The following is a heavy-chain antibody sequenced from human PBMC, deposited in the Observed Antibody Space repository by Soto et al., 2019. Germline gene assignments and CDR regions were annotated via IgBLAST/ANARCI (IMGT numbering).Heavy chain of an antibody. CDR2: IIPIFGTA. D-gene: IGHD2-15*01. J-gene: IGHJ6*02. CDR3: ARASGGSCYSCVDYYYGMDV. Sequence: SVKVSCKASGGTFSSYAISWVRQAPGQGLEWMGGIIPIFGTANYAQKFQGRVTITADESTSTAYMELSSLRSEDTAVYYCARASGGSCYSCVDYYYGMDVWGQGTTVTVSS. CDR1: GGTFSSYA. V-gene: IGHV1-69*13.